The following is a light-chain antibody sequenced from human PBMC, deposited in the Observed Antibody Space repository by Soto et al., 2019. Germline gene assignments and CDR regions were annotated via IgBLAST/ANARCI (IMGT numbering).Light chain of an antibody. J-gene: IGKJ1*01. CDR1: QGISNF. CDR3: QTYNSARWT. Sequence: DIQMTQSPPSLSASIGDRVTISCRASQGISNFLAWYQQKPGEVPKLLIYAASTLQSGVPSRFSGGGSGTDFTLTISSLQPEDVATYFCQTYNSARWTFAQGTKVEVK. CDR2: AAS. V-gene: IGKV1-27*01.